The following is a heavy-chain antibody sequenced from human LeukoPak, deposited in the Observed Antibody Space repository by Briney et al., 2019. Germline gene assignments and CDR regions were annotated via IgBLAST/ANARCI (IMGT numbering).Heavy chain of an antibody. Sequence: PGGSLRLSCAASGFTFSSYDMLWVRQATGKGLEWVSGIGTAGDIYYSGSVKGRFTISRENAKSSLYLQMKSLRAGDTAVYYCARDRGRYYMDVWGKGTTVTISS. D-gene: IGHD6-25*01. CDR3: ARDRGRYYMDV. V-gene: IGHV3-13*01. J-gene: IGHJ6*03. CDR2: IGTAGDI. CDR1: GFTFSSYD.